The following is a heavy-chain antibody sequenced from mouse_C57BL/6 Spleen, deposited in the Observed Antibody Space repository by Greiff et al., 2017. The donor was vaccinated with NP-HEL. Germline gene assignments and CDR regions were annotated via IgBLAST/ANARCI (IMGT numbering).Heavy chain of an antibody. CDR2: IDPETGGT. CDR3: TRDGYLAGVLAY. Sequence: QVQLQQSGAELVRPGASVTLSCKASGYTFTDYEMHWVKQTPVHGLEWIGAIDPETGGTAYNQKFKGKAILTADKSSSTAYMELRSLTSEDSAVYYCTRDGYLAGVLAYWGQGTLVTVSA. V-gene: IGHV1-15*01. J-gene: IGHJ3*01. D-gene: IGHD2-3*01. CDR1: GYTFTDYE.